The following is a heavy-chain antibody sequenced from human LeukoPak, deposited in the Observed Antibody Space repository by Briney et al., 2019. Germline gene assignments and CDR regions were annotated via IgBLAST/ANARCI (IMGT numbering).Heavy chain of an antibody. V-gene: IGHV5-51*01. Sequence: GESLKISCKGFGYSFTNYWIGWVRQMPEKGLEWMWIIYPGDFDTRYSPSFQGQVTISADKSISTAYLQWSSLKASDTAIYYCARLVYSSTSCYSSFDFWGQGTLVTVSS. D-gene: IGHD2-2*01. CDR2: IYPGDFDT. CDR3: ARLVYSSTSCYSSFDF. J-gene: IGHJ4*02. CDR1: GYSFTNYW.